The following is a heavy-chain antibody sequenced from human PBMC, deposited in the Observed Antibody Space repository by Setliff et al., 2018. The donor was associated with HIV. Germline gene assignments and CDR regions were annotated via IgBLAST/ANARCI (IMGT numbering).Heavy chain of an antibody. J-gene: IGHJ4*02. D-gene: IGHD3-10*01. CDR1: GYFFTNYQ. CDR3: VRRGGPGPSHRRFDY. V-gene: IGHV5-51*01. Sequence: GESLKISCKGSGYFFTNYQIAWVRQMPGKGLEWMGLVNPDDANARYSPSFQGKVTISADKSISTAFLQWSSLRASAPGMYFCVRRGGPGPSHRRFDYWGQGTLVTVSS. CDR2: VNPDDANA.